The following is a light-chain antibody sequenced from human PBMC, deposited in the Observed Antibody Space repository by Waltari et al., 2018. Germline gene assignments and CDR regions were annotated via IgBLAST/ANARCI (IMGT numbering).Light chain of an antibody. CDR3: QAWDSSSYVV. Sequence: SYELTQPPSVSVSPGQTASITCSGDKLGDKYACWYPQKPGQSPVLVIYQDSKRPSGIPERFSGSNSGNTATLTISGTQAMDEADYYCQAWDSSSYVVFGGGTKLTVL. CDR1: KLGDKY. J-gene: IGLJ2*01. V-gene: IGLV3-1*01. CDR2: QDS.